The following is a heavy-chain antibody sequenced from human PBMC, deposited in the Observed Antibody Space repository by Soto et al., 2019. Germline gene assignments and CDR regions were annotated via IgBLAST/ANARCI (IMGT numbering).Heavy chain of an antibody. J-gene: IGHJ4*02. CDR1: GYTFTSYA. D-gene: IGHD3-9*01. V-gene: IGHV1-3*01. CDR2: INAGNGNT. Sequence: ASVKVSCKASGYTFTSYAMNWVRQAPGQRLEWMGWINAGNGNTNYAQNLQGRVSLTTDTSTTTAYMDLRSLRSDDTAVYYFASDGPYDILTGYQMGSLGFHYWGQGTLVTVSS. CDR3: ASDGPYDILTGYQMGSLGFHY.